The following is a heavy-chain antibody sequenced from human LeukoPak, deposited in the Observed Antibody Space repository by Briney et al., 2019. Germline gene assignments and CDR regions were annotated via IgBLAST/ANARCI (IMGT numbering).Heavy chain of an antibody. J-gene: IGHJ4*02. CDR3: ARPRRYSSSWYGPFDY. CDR2: INHSGST. V-gene: IGHV4-34*01. D-gene: IGHD6-13*01. Sequence: SETLSLTCAVYGGSFSGYYWSWIRQPPGKGLKWIGEINHSGSTNYNPSLKSRVTISVDTSKNQFSLKLSSVTAANTAVYYCARPRRYSSSWYGPFDYWGQGTLVTVSS. CDR1: GGSFSGYY.